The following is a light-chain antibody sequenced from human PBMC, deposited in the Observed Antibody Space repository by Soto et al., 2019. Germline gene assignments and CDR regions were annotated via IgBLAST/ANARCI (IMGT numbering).Light chain of an antibody. J-gene: IGKJ4*01. CDR2: AAS. V-gene: IGKV1-39*01. CDR3: QQSDTAPLT. CDR1: QSISTY. Sequence: DIQMTQSPSSLSASVGDRVTITCRASQSISTYLNWYQQKPGKAPNLLIFAASTLQSGVPSRFSGSGSGTDFTLTIRSLQPEDFATYYWQQSDTAPLTFGGGTKVEIK.